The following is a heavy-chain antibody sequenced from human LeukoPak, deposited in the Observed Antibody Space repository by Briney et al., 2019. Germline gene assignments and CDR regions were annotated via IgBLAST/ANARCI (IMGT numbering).Heavy chain of an antibody. CDR3: ARRDISSGWSFDY. Sequence: KSSETLSLTCTVSGGSISNYHWSWIRQPAGKGLEWIGQIHTSGSTNYNPSLKSRVTMSIDTTEDQVSLTIRSVTAADTAFYYCARRDISSGWSFDYWGQGTLVTVSS. D-gene: IGHD6-19*01. CDR1: GGSISNYH. J-gene: IGHJ4*02. CDR2: IHTSGST. V-gene: IGHV4-4*07.